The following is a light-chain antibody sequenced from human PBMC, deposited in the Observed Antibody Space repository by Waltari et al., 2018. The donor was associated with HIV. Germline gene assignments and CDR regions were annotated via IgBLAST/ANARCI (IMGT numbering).Light chain of an antibody. V-gene: IGLV2-14*01. CDR2: DVS. CDR1: SSDLGSYNS. CDR3: SSYTSSSTF. Sequence: QSALTQPASVSGSPGQSITISCTGTSSDLGSYNSVSWYQQHPGKAPKLMIYDVSNRPSGVSVRFSGSKSGNTASLTISGLQAEDEAHYYCSSYTSSSTFFGGGTKLTVL. J-gene: IGLJ2*01.